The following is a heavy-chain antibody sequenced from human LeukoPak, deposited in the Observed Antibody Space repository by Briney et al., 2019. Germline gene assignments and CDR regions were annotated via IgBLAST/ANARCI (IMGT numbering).Heavy chain of an antibody. D-gene: IGHD3-3*01. J-gene: IGHJ3*02. V-gene: IGHV4-38-2*02. Sequence: SETLSLTCTVSGYSISSGYYWGWIRQPPGKGLEWIGSIYHSGSTYYNPSLRSRVTISVDTSKNQFSLKLSSVTAADTAVYYCARHDEGAFDIWGQGTMVTVSS. CDR1: GYSISSGYY. CDR3: ARHDEGAFDI. CDR2: IYHSGST.